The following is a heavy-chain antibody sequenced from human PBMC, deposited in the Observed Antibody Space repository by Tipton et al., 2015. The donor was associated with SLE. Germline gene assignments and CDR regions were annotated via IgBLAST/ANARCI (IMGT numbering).Heavy chain of an antibody. CDR2: INHSGST. CDR1: GGSFSGYY. CDR3: AREARIAARHFEY. Sequence: AGLVKPSETLSLTCAVYGGSFSGYYWSWIRQPPGKGLEWIGEINHSGSTNYNTSLKSRVTISVDTSKNQFSLKLSSVTAADTAVYYCAREARIAARHFEYWGQGTLVTVSS. V-gene: IGHV4-34*01. D-gene: IGHD6-6*01. J-gene: IGHJ4*02.